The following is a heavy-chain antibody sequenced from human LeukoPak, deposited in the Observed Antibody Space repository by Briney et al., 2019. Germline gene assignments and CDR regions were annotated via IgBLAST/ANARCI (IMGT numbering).Heavy chain of an antibody. V-gene: IGHV3-7*01. CDR1: GFTFNKYW. CDR3: ARIMDFLGVHFDF. J-gene: IGHJ4*02. Sequence: PGGSLRLSXVVSGFTFNKYWMSWVGQAPGKGLEWVATMRQDGGEIYYVDSVRGRFTISRDNAKNSLFLQMNSLRAEDTAMYYSARIMDFLGVHFDFWGQGTLVTVSS. CDR2: MRQDGGEI. D-gene: IGHD2-8*01.